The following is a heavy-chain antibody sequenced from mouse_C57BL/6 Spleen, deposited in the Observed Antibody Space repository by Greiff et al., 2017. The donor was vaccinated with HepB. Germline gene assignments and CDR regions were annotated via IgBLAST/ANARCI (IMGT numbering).Heavy chain of an antibody. D-gene: IGHD2-3*01. J-gene: IGHJ4*01. CDR2: IDPSDSYT. CDR1: GYTFTSYW. V-gene: IGHV1-59*01. CDR3: ARDGYAMDY. Sequence: QVQLKQPGAELVRPGTSVKLSCKASGYTFTSYWMHWVKQRPGQGLEWIGVIDPSDSYTNYNQKFKGKATLTVDTSSSTAYMQLSSLTSEDSAVYYCARDGYAMDYWGQGTSVTVSS.